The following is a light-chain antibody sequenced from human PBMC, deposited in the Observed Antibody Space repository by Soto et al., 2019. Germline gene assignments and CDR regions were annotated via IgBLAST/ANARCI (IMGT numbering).Light chain of an antibody. CDR1: SSDVGSYNL. CDR3: CSYAGSSTVV. V-gene: IGLV2-23*02. Sequence: QSALTQPASVSGSPGQSITISCTGTSSDVGSYNLVSWYQQHPGKAPKLMIYEVSKRPSGVSNRFSGSKSGNTASLTISGLQAEEGADYYCCSYAGSSTVVFGGGTKLTVL. CDR2: EVS. J-gene: IGLJ2*01.